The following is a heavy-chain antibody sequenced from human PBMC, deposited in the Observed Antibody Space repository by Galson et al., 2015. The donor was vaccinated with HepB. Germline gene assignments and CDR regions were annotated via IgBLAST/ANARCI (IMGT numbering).Heavy chain of an antibody. CDR3: AKDQPYYADLTDYYYGMDV. CDR1: GFTFSSYA. J-gene: IGHJ6*02. CDR2: ISGSGGST. D-gene: IGHD3-22*01. V-gene: IGHV3-23*01. Sequence: SLRLSCAASGFTFSSYAMSWVRQAPGKGLEWVSAISGSGGSTYYADSVKGRFTISRDNSKNTLYLQMNSLRAEDTAVYYCAKDQPYYADLTDYYYGMDVWGQGTTVTVSS.